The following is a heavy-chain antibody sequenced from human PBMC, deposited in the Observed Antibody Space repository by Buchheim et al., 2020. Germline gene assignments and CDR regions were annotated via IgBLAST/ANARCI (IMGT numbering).Heavy chain of an antibody. CDR3: ARDVRDYDYPHYGMDV. Sequence: EVQLVESGGGLVQPGGSLRLSCAASGFTFSSYSMDWVRQAPGKGLEWVSYISSSSSTIYYADSVKGRFTISRGNAKNSLYLQMNSLRDEDTAVYYCARDVRDYDYPHYGMDVWGQGTT. D-gene: IGHD3-16*01. CDR2: ISSSSSTI. CDR1: GFTFSSYS. V-gene: IGHV3-48*02. J-gene: IGHJ6*02.